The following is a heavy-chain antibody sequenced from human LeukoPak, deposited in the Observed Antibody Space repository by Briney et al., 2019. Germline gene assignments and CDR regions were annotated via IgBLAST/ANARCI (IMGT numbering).Heavy chain of an antibody. CDR3: VREGNELLSKNFDY. J-gene: IGHJ4*02. D-gene: IGHD2-21*02. CDR2: INPHSGGT. CDR1: GFSFTDYY. V-gene: IGHV1-2*02. Sequence: ASVKVSCKASGFSFTDYYMHWVRQAPGQGREWMGYINPHSGGTSSPQKFQGRVTMTTDTSISAAYMELSSLISDDTAMYYCVREGNELLSKNFDYWGQGTLVTVSS.